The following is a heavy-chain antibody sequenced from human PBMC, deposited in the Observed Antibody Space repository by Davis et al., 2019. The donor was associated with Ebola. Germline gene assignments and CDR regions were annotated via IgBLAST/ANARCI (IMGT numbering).Heavy chain of an antibody. CDR1: GYSFTTYW. Sequence: GESLKTSCKGSGYSFTTYWLGWVRQMPGKGLEWMGIIYPGDSDTRYSPSFQGQVTTSADKSSSTAYLQWSSLKASDTAMYYCARRDYGGNSHFDYWGQGTLVTVSS. D-gene: IGHD4-23*01. CDR3: ARRDYGGNSHFDY. J-gene: IGHJ4*02. CDR2: IYPGDSDT. V-gene: IGHV5-51*01.